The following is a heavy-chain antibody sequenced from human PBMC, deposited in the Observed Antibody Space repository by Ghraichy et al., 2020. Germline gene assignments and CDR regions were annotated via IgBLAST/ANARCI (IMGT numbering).Heavy chain of an antibody. J-gene: IGHJ6*02. CDR2: ISWNSGSI. CDR1: GFTFDDYA. Sequence: SLNISCAASGFTFDDYAMHWVRQAPGKGLEWVSGISWNSGSIGYADSVKGRFTISRDNAKNSLYLQMNSLRAEDTALYYCAKVTGELLGYYYYGMDVWGQGTTVTVSS. V-gene: IGHV3-9*01. D-gene: IGHD1-26*01. CDR3: AKVTGELLGYYYYGMDV.